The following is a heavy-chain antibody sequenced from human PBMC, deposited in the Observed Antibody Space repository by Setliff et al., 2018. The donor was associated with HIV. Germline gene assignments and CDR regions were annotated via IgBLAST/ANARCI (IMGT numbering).Heavy chain of an antibody. Sequence: GESLKISCKGSGYSFSNYWIGWVRQMPGKGLEWMGIIYPGDSDTRYSPSFQSQVTVSADKSIGTAYLQWNSLKASDTALYFCARAPNSPYYSNVWYADHWGQGTLVTVSS. CDR1: GYSFSNYW. J-gene: IGHJ5*02. D-gene: IGHD3-22*01. CDR2: IYPGDSDT. V-gene: IGHV5-51*01. CDR3: ARAPNSPYYSNVWYADH.